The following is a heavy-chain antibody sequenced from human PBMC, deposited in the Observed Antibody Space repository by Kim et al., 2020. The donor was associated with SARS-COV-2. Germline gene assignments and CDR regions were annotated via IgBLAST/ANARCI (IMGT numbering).Heavy chain of an antibody. CDR3: ASRLLYYYDSSGYPDAFDI. CDR1: GFTVSSNY. J-gene: IGHJ3*02. CDR2: IYSGGST. D-gene: IGHD3-22*01. Sequence: GGSLRLSCAASGFTVSSNYMSWVRQAPGKGLEWVSVIYSGGSTYYADSVKGRFTISRDNSKNTLYLQMNSLRAEDTAVYYCASRLLYYYDSSGYPDAFDIWGQGTMVTVSS. V-gene: IGHV3-66*01.